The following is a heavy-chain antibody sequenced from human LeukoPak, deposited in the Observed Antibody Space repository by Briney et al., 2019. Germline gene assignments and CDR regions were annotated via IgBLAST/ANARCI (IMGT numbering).Heavy chain of an antibody. CDR3: ARGSPLRGYCSSTSCYVWFDP. V-gene: IGHV7-4-1*02. D-gene: IGHD2-2*01. CDR2: INTNTGNP. J-gene: IGHJ5*02. Sequence: ASVKVSCKASGYTFTSYAMNWVRQAPGQGLEWMGWINTNTGNPTYAQGFTGRFVFSLDTSVSTAYLQISSLKAEDTAVYYCARGSPLRGYCSSTSCYVWFDPWGQGTLVTVSS. CDR1: GYTFTSYA.